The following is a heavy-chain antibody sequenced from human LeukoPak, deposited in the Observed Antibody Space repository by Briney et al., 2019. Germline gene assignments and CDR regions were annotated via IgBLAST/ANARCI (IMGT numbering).Heavy chain of an antibody. CDR3: AKGSYDLFDY. V-gene: IGHV3-23*01. CDR1: GFTVSAYA. CDR2: IYDDNT. Sequence: PGGSLRLSCAASGFTVSAYAMAWVRQAPGKGLEWVSTIYDDNTYYADSVKGRFAISTDNSKNTLYLQMNSLRVEDTAVYYCAKGSYDLFDYWGQGTLVTVSS. J-gene: IGHJ4*02. D-gene: IGHD5-12*01.